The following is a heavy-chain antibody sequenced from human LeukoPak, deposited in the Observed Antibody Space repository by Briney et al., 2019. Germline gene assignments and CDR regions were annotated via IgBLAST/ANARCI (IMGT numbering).Heavy chain of an antibody. CDR3: ARDWGGSCPKWNWFDP. V-gene: IGHV1-2*02. CDR2: INPNSGGT. D-gene: IGHD2-15*01. CDR1: GYTFTGYY. J-gene: IGHJ5*02. Sequence: ASVKVSCKASGYTFTGYYMHWVRQAPGQGLEWMGWINPNSGGTNYAQKFQGRVTMTRDTSISTAYMELSRLRSDDTAVYYCARDWGGSCPKWNWFDPWGQGTLVTVSS.